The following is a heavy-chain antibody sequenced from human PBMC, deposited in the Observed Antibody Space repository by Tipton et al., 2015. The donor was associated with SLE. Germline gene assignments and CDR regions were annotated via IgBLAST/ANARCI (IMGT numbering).Heavy chain of an antibody. V-gene: IGHV1-18*04. CDR2: ISAYNGNT. CDR3: AREPRGGSSFLNWFDP. CDR1: GYTFTSYY. Sequence: QVQLVQSGAEVKKPGASVKVSCKASGYTFTSYYMHWVRQAPGQGLEWMGWISAYNGNTNYAQKLQGRVIMTTVTSTTTAYMELRSLQSDDTAVYYCAREPRGGSSFLNWFDPWGQGTLVTVSS. J-gene: IGHJ5*02. D-gene: IGHD6-6*01.